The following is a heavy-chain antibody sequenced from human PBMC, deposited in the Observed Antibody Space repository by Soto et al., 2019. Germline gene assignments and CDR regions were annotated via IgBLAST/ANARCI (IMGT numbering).Heavy chain of an antibody. V-gene: IGHV3-48*02. Sequence: EVQLVESGGGLVQPGGSLRLSCAASGFTLSSYAMNWLRQAPGKGLGWVSYISSSSSNIQYAGSVKGRCTIYRDNAKNSLYLQMNSLRDEDTAVYYCARDCSLGNRWCRWFDPWGQGTLVTVSS. CDR3: ARDCSLGNRWCRWFDP. CDR2: ISSSSSNI. J-gene: IGHJ5*02. D-gene: IGHD2-8*02. CDR1: GFTLSSYA.